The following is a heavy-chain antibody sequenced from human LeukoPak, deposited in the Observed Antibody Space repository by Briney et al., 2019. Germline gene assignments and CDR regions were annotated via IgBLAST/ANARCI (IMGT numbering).Heavy chain of an antibody. V-gene: IGHV3-48*01. CDR3: ARDRDRYFDH. CDR2: ITTTGRTI. CDR1: GSTFSSTT. J-gene: IGHJ4*02. Sequence: GGSLRLSCVASGSTFSSTTFNWVRQAPGKGLEWLSYITTTGRTISYADSVKGRFTMSRDNAKNSLYLQLSSLRAEDTAMYYCARDRDRYFDHWGQGTLVTVSS.